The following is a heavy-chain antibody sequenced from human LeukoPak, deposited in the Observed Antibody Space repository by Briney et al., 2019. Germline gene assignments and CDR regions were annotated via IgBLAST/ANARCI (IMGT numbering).Heavy chain of an antibody. V-gene: IGHV3-30-3*01. CDR1: DFTFSTYA. CDR2: ISYDGSNK. CDR3: ARDQWGGVNYYDSSGYYQPYDY. J-gene: IGHJ4*02. D-gene: IGHD3-22*01. Sequence: GGSLRLSCAVSDFTFSTYAMHWVRQAPGKGLEWVAVISYDGSNKYYADSVKGRFTISRDNSKNTLYLQMNSLRAEDTAVYYCARDQWGGVNYYDSSGYYQPYDYWGQGTLVTVSS.